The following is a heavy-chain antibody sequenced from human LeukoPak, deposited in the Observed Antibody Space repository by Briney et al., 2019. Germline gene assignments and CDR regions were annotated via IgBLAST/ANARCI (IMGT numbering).Heavy chain of an antibody. CDR2: IRSKANSYAT. V-gene: IGHV3-73*01. CDR3: TRLDCSSTSCSDY. D-gene: IGHD2-2*01. J-gene: IGHJ4*02. Sequence: PGGSLRLSCAASGFTFSGSAMHWVRQASGKGLEWVGRIRSKANSYATAYAASVKGRFTISRDDSKNTAYLQMNGLKTEDTAVYYCTRLDCSSTSCSDYWGQGTLVTVSS. CDR1: GFTFSGSA.